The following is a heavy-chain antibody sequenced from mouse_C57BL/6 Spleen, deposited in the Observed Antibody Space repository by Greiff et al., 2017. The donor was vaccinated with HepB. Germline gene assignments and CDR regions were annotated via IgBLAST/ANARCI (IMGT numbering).Heavy chain of an antibody. D-gene: IGHD1-1*01. J-gene: IGHJ4*01. CDR1: GYTFTSYW. CDR2: IDPSDSYT. CDR3: ARRDYYFTLMDY. Sequence: VQLQQSGAELVMPGASVKLSCKASGYTFTSYWMHWVKQRPGQGLEWIGEIDPSDSYTNYNQKFKGKSTLTVDKSSSTAYMQLSSLTSEDSAVYYCARRDYYFTLMDYWGQGTSVTVSS. V-gene: IGHV1-69*01.